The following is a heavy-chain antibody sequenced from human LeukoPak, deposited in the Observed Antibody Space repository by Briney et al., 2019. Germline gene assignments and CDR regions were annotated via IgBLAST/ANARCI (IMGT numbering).Heavy chain of an antibody. J-gene: IGHJ3*02. Sequence: GGSLRLSCAASGFTFDDYGMSWVRQAPGKGLEWVSSINWNGGSTGYADSVKGRFTISRDNAKNSLYLQMNSLRAEDTALYCCASSVGSQVGAFDIWGQGTMVTVSS. CDR2: INWNGGST. D-gene: IGHD2-15*01. V-gene: IGHV3-20*04. CDR3: ASSVGSQVGAFDI. CDR1: GFTFDDYG.